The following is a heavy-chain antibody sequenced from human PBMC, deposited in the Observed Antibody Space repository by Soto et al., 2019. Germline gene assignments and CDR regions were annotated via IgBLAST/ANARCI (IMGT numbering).Heavy chain of an antibody. CDR2: ISSSSSYI. CDR3: AIVCLPRGFDY. J-gene: IGHJ4*02. CDR1: GFTFRSYS. Sequence: GGSLRLSCAASGFTFRSYSMNWVRQAPGKGLELVSSISSSSSYIYYADSVKGRFTISRDNAKNSLYLQMNSLRAEDTAVYYCAIVCLPRGFDYWGQGTLVTV. D-gene: IGHD3-10*02. V-gene: IGHV3-21*01.